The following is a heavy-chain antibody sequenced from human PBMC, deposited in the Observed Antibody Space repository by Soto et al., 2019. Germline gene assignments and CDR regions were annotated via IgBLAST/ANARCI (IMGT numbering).Heavy chain of an antibody. D-gene: IGHD5-12*01. CDR1: GFTFSSYS. Sequence: EVQLVESGGGLVKPGGSLRLSCAASGFTFSSYSMNWVRQAPGKGLEWVSSISSSSSYIYYADSVKGRFTISRDNAKNSLYLKMNGLRAEDTAVDYGARDSRVATILGRGWFDPWGQGTLVTVSS. V-gene: IGHV3-21*01. CDR2: ISSSSSYI. CDR3: ARDSRVATILGRGWFDP. J-gene: IGHJ5*02.